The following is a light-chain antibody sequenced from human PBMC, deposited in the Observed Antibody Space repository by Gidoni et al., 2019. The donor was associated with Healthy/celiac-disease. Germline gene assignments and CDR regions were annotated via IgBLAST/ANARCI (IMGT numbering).Light chain of an antibody. CDR3: SSYTSSSTQV. J-gene: IGLJ1*01. Sequence: QSALTQPASVSGSPGQSITISCTGTSSYVGGYNYVSWYQQHPGKAPKLIIYDVSNRPSGVSNRFSGSKSGNTASLTISGLQAEDEADYYCSSYTSSSTQVFGTGTKVTVL. V-gene: IGLV2-14*03. CDR2: DVS. CDR1: SSYVGGYNY.